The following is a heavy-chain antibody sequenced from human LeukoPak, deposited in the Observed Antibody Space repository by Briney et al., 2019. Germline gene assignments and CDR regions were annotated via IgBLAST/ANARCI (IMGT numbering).Heavy chain of an antibody. J-gene: IGHJ4*02. Sequence: GGSLRLSCAASGFSISSYSMNWVRQAPGKGLEWVSAISGSGGSTYYADSVKGRFTISRDNSKNTLYLQMNSLRAEDTAVYYCAKDYDSSGYYLHYFDYWGQGTLVTVSS. CDR1: GFSISSYS. V-gene: IGHV3-23*01. D-gene: IGHD3-22*01. CDR2: ISGSGGST. CDR3: AKDYDSSGYYLHYFDY.